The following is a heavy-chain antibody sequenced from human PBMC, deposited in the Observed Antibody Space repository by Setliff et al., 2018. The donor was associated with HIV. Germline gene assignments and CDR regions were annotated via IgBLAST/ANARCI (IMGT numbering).Heavy chain of an antibody. CDR1: GFSINNYD. CDR3: ARDHSSGWYYFDY. V-gene: IGHV3-48*01. Sequence: GGSLRLSCVASGFSINNYDMNWVRQAPGRGLEWISHISSSGNTIYYADSVKGRFTISRDNSKNTLYLQMNSLRAEDTAVYYCARDHSSGWYYFDYWGQGTLVTVSS. CDR2: ISSSGNTI. J-gene: IGHJ4*02. D-gene: IGHD6-19*01.